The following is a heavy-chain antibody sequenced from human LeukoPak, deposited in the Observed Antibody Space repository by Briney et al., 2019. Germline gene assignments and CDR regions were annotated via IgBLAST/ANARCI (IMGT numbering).Heavy chain of an antibody. CDR1: GFTFNRRG. CDR2: IRYDGGET. D-gene: IGHD2-21*01. CDR3: AKDGDDCIDY. J-gene: IGHJ4*02. Sequence: GGSLSLSCAASGFTFNRRGALGPRGARRRGREWVAFIRYDGGETFYADFVKGRFTISRDNYKNTLSLQLNTLRPEDTALYYCAKDGDDCIDYWGPGTLVTVSS. V-gene: IGHV3-30*02.